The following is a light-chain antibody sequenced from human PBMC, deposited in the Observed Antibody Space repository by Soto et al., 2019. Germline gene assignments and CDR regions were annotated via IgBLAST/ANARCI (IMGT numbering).Light chain of an antibody. V-gene: IGKV2D-29*01. Sequence: DIVMTQSPVSLSVTPGQSASISCKSSQSLVYSNAKTYLYWYLQKPGQPPQRLIYEASNRFSGAPPRCSGSGSGTDFTLEISRVEAEDVGVYYCMQGLQLTITFAQGTRLDIE. J-gene: IGKJ5*01. CDR2: EAS. CDR1: QSLVYSNAKTY. CDR3: MQGLQLTIT.